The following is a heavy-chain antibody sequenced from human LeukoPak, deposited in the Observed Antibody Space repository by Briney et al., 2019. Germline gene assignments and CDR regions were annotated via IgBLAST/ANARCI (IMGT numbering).Heavy chain of an antibody. V-gene: IGHV5-51*01. CDR1: GYSFTNYW. Sequence: GESLKISCKGSGYSFTNYWIGWVRRMPGKGLEWMGFIYPGDSNSRYSPSFQGQVTISVDKSISTAYVQWSSLKASDTAMYYCARHYYYGSGTYSYFDYWGQGTLVTVSS. J-gene: IGHJ4*02. D-gene: IGHD3-10*01. CDR2: IYPGDSNS. CDR3: ARHYYYGSGTYSYFDY.